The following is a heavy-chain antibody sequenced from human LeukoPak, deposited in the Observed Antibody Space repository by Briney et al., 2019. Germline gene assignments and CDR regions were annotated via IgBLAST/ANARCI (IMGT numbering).Heavy chain of an antibody. CDR2: IKQDGSEK. CDR3: ARGRDSYGHGDFDY. J-gene: IGHJ4*02. CDR1: GFTFSSYW. Sequence: GGSLRLSCAASGFTFSSYWMSWVRQAPGKGLEWVANIKQDGSEKYYVDSVKGRFTISRDNAKNSLYLQMNSLRAEDTAVYYCARGRDSYGHGDFDYWGQGTLVTVSS. V-gene: IGHV3-7*01. D-gene: IGHD5-18*01.